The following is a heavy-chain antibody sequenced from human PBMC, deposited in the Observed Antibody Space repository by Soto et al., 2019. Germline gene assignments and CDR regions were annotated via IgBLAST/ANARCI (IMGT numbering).Heavy chain of an antibody. J-gene: IGHJ4*02. Sequence: SETLSLTCAVYGGSFSGYYWSWIRQPPGKGLEWIGEINHSGSTNYNPSLKSRVTISVDTSKNQFSLKLSSVTAADTAVYYCASLTRFAIAVAGEVSDYWGQGTLVTVSS. V-gene: IGHV4-34*01. D-gene: IGHD6-19*01. CDR1: GGSFSGYY. CDR2: INHSGST. CDR3: ASLTRFAIAVAGEVSDY.